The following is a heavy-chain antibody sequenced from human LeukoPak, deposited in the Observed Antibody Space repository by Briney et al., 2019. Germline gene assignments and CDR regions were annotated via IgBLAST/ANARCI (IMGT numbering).Heavy chain of an antibody. CDR3: ARGQRASDTLDYFDY. J-gene: IGHJ4*02. D-gene: IGHD1-1*01. CDR2: INEGGGES. CDR1: GFTFSAFW. V-gene: IGHV3-7*01. Sequence: PGGSLRLSCVTSGFTFSAFWMSWARQAPGKGLEWVANINEGGGESWYVDSLKGRFTISRDNSKNTLYLQMNSLRAEDTAVYYCARGQRASDTLDYFDYWGQGTLVTVSS.